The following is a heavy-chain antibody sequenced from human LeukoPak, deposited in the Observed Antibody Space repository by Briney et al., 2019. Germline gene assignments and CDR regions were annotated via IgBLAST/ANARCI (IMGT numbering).Heavy chain of an antibody. J-gene: IGHJ4*02. V-gene: IGHV3-30*02. CDR3: VRGLLEWLRLETYYFDY. CDR2: IQYDESSK. CDR1: GLRFSRGG. Sequence: GGSLRLSCKASGLRFSRGGMHWIRQAPGKGLEWLAFIQYDESSKYYADSVKGRFTISRDNSKNTLYLQMNSLRADDTATYYCVRGLLEWLRLETYYFDYWGQGTLVTVSS. D-gene: IGHD3-3*01.